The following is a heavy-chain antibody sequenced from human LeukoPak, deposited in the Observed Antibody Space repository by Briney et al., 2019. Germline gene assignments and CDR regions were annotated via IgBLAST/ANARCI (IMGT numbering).Heavy chain of an antibody. CDR1: GGTFSSYA. CDR2: IIPILGIA. Sequence: ASVKVSCKASGGTFSSYAISWVRQAPGQGLEWMGRIIPILGIANYAQKFQGRVTITADKSTSTAYMELSSLRSEDTAVYYCARDKHRYYNVLTSSYWFDPWGQGTLVTVSS. V-gene: IGHV1-69*04. D-gene: IGHD3-9*01. CDR3: ARDKHRYYNVLTSSYWFDP. J-gene: IGHJ5*02.